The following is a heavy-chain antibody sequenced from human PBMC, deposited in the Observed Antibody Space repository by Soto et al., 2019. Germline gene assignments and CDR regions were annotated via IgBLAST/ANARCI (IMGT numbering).Heavy chain of an antibody. CDR1: EFTFSSYW. V-gene: IGHV3-7*01. Sequence: GGSLRLSCAASEFTFSSYWMSWVRQAPGKGLEWVANIKQDGSEKYYVDSVKGRFTISRDNAKNSLYLQMNSLRAEDTAVYYCAKSGSGIAVAPDAFDIWGQGTMVTVSS. CDR2: IKQDGSEK. J-gene: IGHJ3*02. CDR3: AKSGSGIAVAPDAFDI. D-gene: IGHD6-19*01.